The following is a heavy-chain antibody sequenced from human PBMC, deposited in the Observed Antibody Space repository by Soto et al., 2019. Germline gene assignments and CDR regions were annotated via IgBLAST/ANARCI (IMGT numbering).Heavy chain of an antibody. CDR3: ARVGIAAAGGYYFDY. CDR1: GGSISSGDYY. V-gene: IGHV4-30-4*01. D-gene: IGHD6-13*01. CDR2: IYYSGST. J-gene: IGHJ4*02. Sequence: QVQLQESGPGLVKPSQTLSLTCTVSGGSISSGDYYWSWIRQPPGKGLEWIGYIYYSGSTYYNPSLKSRVNTSVDPSKNQSSLKLSSVTAADTAVYYCARVGIAAAGGYYFDYWGQGTLVTVSS.